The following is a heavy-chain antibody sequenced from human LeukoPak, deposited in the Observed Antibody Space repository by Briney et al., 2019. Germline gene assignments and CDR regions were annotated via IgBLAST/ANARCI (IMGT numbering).Heavy chain of an antibody. D-gene: IGHD6-19*01. CDR1: GGSFSGYY. V-gene: IGHV4-34*01. J-gene: IGHJ4*02. CDR2: INHSGST. CDR3: ARETAGFDY. Sequence: SETLSLTCAVYGGSFSGYYWSWIRQPPGKGLEWIGEINHSGSTNYNPSLKSRVTISVDTSKNQFSLKLSSVTAADTAVYYCARETAGFDYWGQGTLVTVSS.